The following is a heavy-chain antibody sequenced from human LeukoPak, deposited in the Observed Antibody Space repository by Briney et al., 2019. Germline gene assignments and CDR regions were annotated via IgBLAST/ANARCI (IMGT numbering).Heavy chain of an antibody. D-gene: IGHD1-1*01. J-gene: IGHJ2*01. CDR1: GFTFSSYW. CDR3: ARGVNWWYFDL. V-gene: IGHV3-7*01. CDR2: IKQDGSEA. Sequence: PGGSLRLSCAASGFTFSSYWMTWVRQAPGKGLEWVANIKQDGSEAYYVDSVKGRFTISRDNAKNSLYLQMNSLRVEDTAVYYCARGVNWWYFDLWGRGTLVTVSS.